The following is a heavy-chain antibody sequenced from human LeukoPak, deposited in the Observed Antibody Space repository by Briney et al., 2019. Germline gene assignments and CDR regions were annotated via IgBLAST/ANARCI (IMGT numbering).Heavy chain of an antibody. CDR2: MNPNSGNT. Sequence: ASVKVSCKASGYTFTSYDINWVRQATGQGLEWMGWMNPNSGNTGYAQKFQGRVTITRNTSISTAYMELSSLRSEDTAVYYCARPYYDFWSGYYHFDYWGQGTLVTVSS. J-gene: IGHJ4*02. CDR1: GYTFTSYD. CDR3: ARPYYDFWSGYYHFDY. V-gene: IGHV1-8*01. D-gene: IGHD3-3*01.